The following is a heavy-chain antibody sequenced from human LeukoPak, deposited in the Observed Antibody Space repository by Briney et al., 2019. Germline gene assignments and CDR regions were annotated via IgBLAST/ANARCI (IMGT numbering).Heavy chain of an antibody. CDR3: ASAYGYSSSWPIDY. J-gene: IGHJ4*02. CDR2: IKQDGSEK. V-gene: IGHV3-7*01. D-gene: IGHD6-13*01. Sequence: GGSLRLSCAASGFTFSSYWMSWVRQAPGKGLEWVANIKQDGSEKCYVDSVKGRFTISRDNAKNSLYLQMNSLRAEDTAVYYCASAYGYSSSWPIDYWGQGTLVTVSS. CDR1: GFTFSSYW.